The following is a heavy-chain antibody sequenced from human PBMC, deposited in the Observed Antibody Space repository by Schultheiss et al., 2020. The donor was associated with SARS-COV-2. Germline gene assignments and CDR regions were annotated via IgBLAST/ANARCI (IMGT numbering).Heavy chain of an antibody. D-gene: IGHD3-22*01. CDR1: GFTVSSNY. J-gene: IGHJ4*02. CDR3: ARGPPPYDSSGYYVFDY. V-gene: IGHV3-23*01. CDR2: ISGSGGST. Sequence: GGSLRLSCAASGFTVSSNYMSWVRQAPGKGLEWVSAISGSGGSTYYADSVKGRFTISRDNSKNTLYLQMNSLRAEDTAVYYCARGPPPYDSSGYYVFDYWGQGTLVTVAS.